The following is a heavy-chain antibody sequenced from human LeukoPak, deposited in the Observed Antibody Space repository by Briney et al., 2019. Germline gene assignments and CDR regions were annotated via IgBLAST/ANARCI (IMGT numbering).Heavy chain of an antibody. CDR2: ISSSSYI. J-gene: IGHJ3*02. CDR1: GFTFSSNY. CDR3: ARDVENYDILTGYRNDAFDI. Sequence: GGSLRLSCAASGFTFSSNYMNWVRQAPGKGLEWVSSISSSSYIYYADSVKGRFTISRDNAKNSLYLQMNSLRAEDTAVYYCARDVENYDILTGYRNDAFDIWGQGTMVTVSS. D-gene: IGHD3-9*01. V-gene: IGHV3-69-1*01.